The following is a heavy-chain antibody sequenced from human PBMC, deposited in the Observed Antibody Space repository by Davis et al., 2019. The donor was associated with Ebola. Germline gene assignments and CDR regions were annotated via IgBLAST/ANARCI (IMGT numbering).Heavy chain of an antibody. J-gene: IGHJ6*02. CDR2: MNPNSGNT. CDR1: GYTFTSYD. CDR3: ARDREAAVAEDYYGMDV. Sequence: ASVKVSCKASGYTFTSYDINWVRQATGQGLEWMGWMNPNSGNTGYAQKFQGRVTITRNTSISTAYMELSSLRSEDTAVYYCARDREAAVAEDYYGMDVWGQGTTVTVSS. D-gene: IGHD6-13*01. V-gene: IGHV1-8*03.